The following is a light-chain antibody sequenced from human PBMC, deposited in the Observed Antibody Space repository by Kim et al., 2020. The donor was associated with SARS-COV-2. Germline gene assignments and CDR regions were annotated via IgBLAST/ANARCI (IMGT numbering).Light chain of an antibody. V-gene: IGKV1-39*01. J-gene: IGKJ1*01. CDR1: QSISSY. CDR2: AAA. Sequence: ASVGDRVTITCRASQSISSYLNWYQQKPGKAPKLLIYAAASLQSGVPSRFSGSGSGTDFTLTISSLQPEDFATYYCQQSYSTPRTFGQGTKVEIK. CDR3: QQSYSTPRT.